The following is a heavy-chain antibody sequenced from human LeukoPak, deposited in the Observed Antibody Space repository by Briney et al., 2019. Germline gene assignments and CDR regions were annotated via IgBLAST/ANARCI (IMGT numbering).Heavy chain of an antibody. V-gene: IGHV1-18*01. CDR1: GYTFTSYG. D-gene: IGHD6-19*01. Sequence: ASVKVSCKASGYTFTSYGISWVRQAPGQGLEWMGWISAYNGNTNYAQKLQGRVTMTTDTSTSTAYMELSSLRSEDTAVYYCARVAVAAGYDYWGQGTLVTVSS. CDR2: ISAYNGNT. J-gene: IGHJ4*02. CDR3: ARVAVAAGYDY.